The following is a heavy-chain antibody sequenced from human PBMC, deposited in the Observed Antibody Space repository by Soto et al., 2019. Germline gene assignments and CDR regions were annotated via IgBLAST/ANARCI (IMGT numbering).Heavy chain of an antibody. J-gene: IGHJ4*02. CDR1: GGSISSGGYY. D-gene: IGHD3-22*01. CDR3: ASEYYYDSSPLWYFDY. CDR2: IYYSGST. Sequence: SETLSLTYTVSGGSISSGGYYWSWIRQHPGKGLEWIGYIYYSGSTYYNPSLKSRVTISVDTSKNQFSLKLSSVTAADTAVYYCASEYYYDSSPLWYFDYWGQGTLDTVSS. V-gene: IGHV4-31*03.